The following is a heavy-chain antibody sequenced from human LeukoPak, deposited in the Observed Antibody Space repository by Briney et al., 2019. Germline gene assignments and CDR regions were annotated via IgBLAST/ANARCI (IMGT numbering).Heavy chain of an antibody. CDR2: IEHQGST. CDR3: AWTRDGYLRY. J-gene: IGHJ1*01. D-gene: IGHD5-24*01. V-gene: IGHV4-34*01. CDR1: GGASSVYY. Sequence: SETLSLTCAVYGGASSVYYGTWMRQAPGKGLEWIGEIEHQGSTNYNPSLKSRVTISVDTSKSQFSLRLSSVTAADTAVYYCAWTRDGYLRYWGQGTLVSVSS.